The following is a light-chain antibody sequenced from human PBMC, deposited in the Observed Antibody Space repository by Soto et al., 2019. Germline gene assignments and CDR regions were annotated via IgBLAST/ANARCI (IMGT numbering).Light chain of an antibody. CDR3: QQYGVSPQS. CDR2: DVS. V-gene: IGKV3-11*01. Sequence: EIVLTQSPATLSLSPGERATLSCRASQSVSTYLAWYHQKPGQAPRLLIYDVSKRATGIPARFSGSGSGTDFTLTISSLEPEDFAVYFCQQYGVSPQSFGPGTKVDIK. J-gene: IGKJ3*01. CDR1: QSVSTY.